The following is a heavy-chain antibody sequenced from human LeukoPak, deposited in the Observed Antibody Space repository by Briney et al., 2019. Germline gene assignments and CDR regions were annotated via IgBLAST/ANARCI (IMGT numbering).Heavy chain of an antibody. V-gene: IGHV1-2*02. J-gene: IGHJ4*02. D-gene: IGHD5-18*01. Sequence: ASVKVSCKASGYTFTGYYMHWVRQAPGQGLEWMGWINPNSGGTNYAQKFQGRVTMTRDTSISTAYMELSRLRSDDTAVYYRARDLEDTAMVIHDYWGRGTLVTVSS. CDR2: INPNSGGT. CDR3: ARDLEDTAMVIHDY. CDR1: GYTFTGYY.